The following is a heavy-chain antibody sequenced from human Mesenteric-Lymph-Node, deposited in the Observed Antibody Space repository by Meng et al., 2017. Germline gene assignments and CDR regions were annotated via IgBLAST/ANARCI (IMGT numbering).Heavy chain of an antibody. CDR2: IIPIFGTA. CDR3: ARDPRSSGSPFSSS. Sequence: SVKVSCKASGGTFSSYAISWVRQAPGQGLEWMGGIIPIFGTANYAQKFQGRVTITADESTSTAYMELSSLRSEDTAVYYCARDPRSSGSPFSSSWGQGTMVTVSS. V-gene: IGHV1-69*13. D-gene: IGHD1-26*01. CDR1: GGTFSSYA. J-gene: IGHJ3*01.